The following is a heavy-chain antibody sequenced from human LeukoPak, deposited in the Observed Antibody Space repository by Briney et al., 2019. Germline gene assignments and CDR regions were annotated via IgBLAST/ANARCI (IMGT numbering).Heavy chain of an antibody. CDR1: GYSFTSYW. Sequence: GESLKISCKGSGYSFTSYWIGWVRQMPGKGLEWMGIIYPGDSDTRYSPSFQGQVTVSADKSISTAYLQWSSLKASDTAMYYCASTSSYSSSSDYFDYWGQGTLVTVSS. J-gene: IGHJ4*02. CDR3: ASTSSYSSSSDYFDY. V-gene: IGHV5-51*01. CDR2: IYPGDSDT. D-gene: IGHD6-6*01.